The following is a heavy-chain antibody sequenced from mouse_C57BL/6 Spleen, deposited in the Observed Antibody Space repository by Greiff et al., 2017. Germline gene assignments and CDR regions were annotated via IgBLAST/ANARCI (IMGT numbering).Heavy chain of an antibody. CDR1: GYAFSSSW. J-gene: IGHJ4*01. D-gene: IGHD2-5*01. CDR2: IYPGDGDT. Sequence: VQLQQSGPELVKPGASVKISCKASGYAFSSSWMNWVKQRPGKGLEWIGRIYPGDGDTNYNGKFKGKATLTADKSSSTAYMQLSSLTSEESAVYFCARYNSSVYAMDYWGQGTSVTVSS. V-gene: IGHV1-82*01. CDR3: ARYNSSVYAMDY.